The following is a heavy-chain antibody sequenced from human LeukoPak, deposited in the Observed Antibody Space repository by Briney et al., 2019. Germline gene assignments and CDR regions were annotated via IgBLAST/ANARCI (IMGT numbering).Heavy chain of an antibody. J-gene: IGHJ4*02. CDR3: ARDYYTSGSH. V-gene: IGHV3-7*01. CDR2: INQAGSDK. CDR1: GFTFSSSW. Sequence: GGSLRLSCAASGFTFSSSWMAWVRQTPGKGLEWVANINQAGSDKNYVDSVKGRFTISRDNGKNSLYLQMDSLRAEDTALYYCARDYYTSGSHWGQGTLVIVST. D-gene: IGHD3-10*01.